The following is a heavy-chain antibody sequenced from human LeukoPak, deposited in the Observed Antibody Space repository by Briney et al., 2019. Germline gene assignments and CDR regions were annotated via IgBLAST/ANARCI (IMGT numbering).Heavy chain of an antibody. V-gene: IGHV4-59*01. Sequence: SETLSLTCTVSGGSISSYYWSWIRQPPGKGLEWIGYIYYSGSTNYNPSLKSRVTISVDTSKNQFSLKLSSVTAADTAVYYCVRATDWGYYYGMDVWGKGTTVTVSS. D-gene: IGHD3/OR15-3a*01. J-gene: IGHJ6*04. CDR1: GGSISSYY. CDR2: IYYSGST. CDR3: VRATDWGYYYGMDV.